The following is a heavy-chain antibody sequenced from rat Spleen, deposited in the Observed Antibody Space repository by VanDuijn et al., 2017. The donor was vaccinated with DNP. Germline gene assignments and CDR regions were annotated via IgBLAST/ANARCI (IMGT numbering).Heavy chain of an antibody. CDR1: GFTFSDYG. Sequence: EVQLVETGGGLVQPGRSLKLSCAASGFTFSDYGMHWIRQAPTKGLEWVAIISHSDGITYYPDSVKGRFTISRDNSQSSLYLQMNSLRSEDTATDFCTTLNYYAILSGYFDDWGQGVMVTVSS. V-gene: IGHV5-19*01. J-gene: IGHJ2*01. CDR3: TTLNYYAILSGYFDD. CDR2: ISHSDGIT. D-gene: IGHD1-12*01.